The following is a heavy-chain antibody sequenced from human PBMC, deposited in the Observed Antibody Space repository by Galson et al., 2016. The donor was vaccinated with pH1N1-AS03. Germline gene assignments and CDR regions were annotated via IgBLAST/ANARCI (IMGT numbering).Heavy chain of an antibody. CDR2: TFYRSEGWSD. CDR3: TGVNHLARGMDV. Sequence: CAISGDSVSNDIAAWNWIRQSPSRGLEWLGRTFYRSEGWSDHYAPSIRGRIRISPDTSKNQISLQLNSVTPEDTAVYFRTGVNHLARGMDVWGQGTTVIVSS. V-gene: IGHV6-1*01. D-gene: IGHD1-14*01. CDR1: GDSVSNDIAA. J-gene: IGHJ6*02.